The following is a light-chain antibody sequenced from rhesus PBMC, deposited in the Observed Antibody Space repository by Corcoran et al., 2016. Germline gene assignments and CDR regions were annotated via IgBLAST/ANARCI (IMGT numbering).Light chain of an antibody. CDR1: NIGRNS. CDR3: QVWDTSRDKYI. V-gene: IGLV3-36*02. CDR2: YGE. Sequence: SDLTQPPSVSGSPGQTARITCGGNNIGRNSVHWYQQKPPQAPVVVIYYGEDRPSGIPVRFSGSKSDTIATLTISGVEAGDEADYFCQVWDTSRDKYIFGGGTRLTVL. J-gene: IGLJ1*01.